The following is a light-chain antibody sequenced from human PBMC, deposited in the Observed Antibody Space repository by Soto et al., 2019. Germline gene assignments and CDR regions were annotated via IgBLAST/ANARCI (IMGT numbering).Light chain of an antibody. CDR3: QHYAGGSRIT. CDR1: QSVSSR. J-gene: IGKJ5*01. Sequence: EIVMTQSPGTLSLSPRERSTRSFRVSQSVSSRLAWYQQKPGQAPRLLISGASSRATGIPDRFSGSGFGTDFTLTISRLEPEDFALYYCQHYAGGSRITFGQGTRLEI. V-gene: IGKV3-20*01. CDR2: GAS.